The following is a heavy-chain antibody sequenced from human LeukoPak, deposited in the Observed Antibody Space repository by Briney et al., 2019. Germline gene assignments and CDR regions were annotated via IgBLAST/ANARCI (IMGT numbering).Heavy chain of an antibody. CDR1: GFTFSSYE. D-gene: IGHD1-7*01. CDR3: ARGATDTTRWFDP. Sequence: HPGGSLRLSCAASGFTFSSYEMNWVRQAPGKGLEWVANIKQDGSEKYYVDSVKGRFTISRDNAKNSLYLQMDGLRDEDTAVYYCARGATDTTRWFDPWGQGTLVTVSS. V-gene: IGHV3-7*01. CDR2: IKQDGSEK. J-gene: IGHJ5*02.